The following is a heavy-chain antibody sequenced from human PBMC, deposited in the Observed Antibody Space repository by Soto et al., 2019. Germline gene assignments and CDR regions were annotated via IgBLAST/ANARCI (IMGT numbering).Heavy chain of an antibody. V-gene: IGHV1-2*02. Sequence: KVSCKASGYTFTVYYMHWVRQAPGQGLEWMGWINPKSGGTMYPQRFQGRVTMTWDTSISTAYMALTRLRSDDTAVYYCARDLAKGGGSAGFDYWGQGTLVTVSS. J-gene: IGHJ4*02. CDR3: ARDLAKGGGSAGFDY. CDR2: INPKSGGT. CDR1: GYTFTVYY. D-gene: IGHD1-26*01.